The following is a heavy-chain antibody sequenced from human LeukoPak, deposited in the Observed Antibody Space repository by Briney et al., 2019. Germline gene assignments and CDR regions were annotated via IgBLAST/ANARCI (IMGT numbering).Heavy chain of an antibody. CDR1: GGPFSGYY. Sequence: PSETLSLTCAVYGGPFSGYYWSWIRQPPGKGREWIGEINHSGSTNYNPSLKSRVTISVDTSKNQFSLKLSSVTAADTAVYYCARDRLTPMVRGSLDYWGQGSLVSVSS. J-gene: IGHJ4*02. CDR3: ARDRLTPMVRGSLDY. D-gene: IGHD3-10*01. V-gene: IGHV4-34*01. CDR2: INHSGST.